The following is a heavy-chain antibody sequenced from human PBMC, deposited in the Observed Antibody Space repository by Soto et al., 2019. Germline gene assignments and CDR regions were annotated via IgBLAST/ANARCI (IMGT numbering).Heavy chain of an antibody. V-gene: IGHV4-59*12. CDR3: AREYSSGWYYFDY. Sequence: PSETLSLTCTVTGGSTSSYYWSWLRQPPGKGLEWIGYIYYSGSTNYNPSLKSRVTISVDTSKNQFSLKLSSVTAADTAVYYCAREYSSGWYYFDYWGQGTLVTVSS. CDR1: GGSTSSYY. J-gene: IGHJ4*02. D-gene: IGHD6-19*01. CDR2: IYYSGST.